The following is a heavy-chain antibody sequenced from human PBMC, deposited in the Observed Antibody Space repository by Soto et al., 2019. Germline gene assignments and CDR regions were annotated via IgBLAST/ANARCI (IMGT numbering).Heavy chain of an antibody. CDR1: GFSLSTSGVG. D-gene: IGHD3-22*01. Sequence: SGPTLVNPTQTLTLTCTFSGFSLSTSGVGVGWIRQPPGKALEWLALIYWNDDKRYSPSLKSRLTITKDTSKNQVVLTMTNMDPVDTATYYCAHRVTYYYDSSGYYWFDPWGQGTLVTVSS. CDR3: AHRVTYYYDSSGYYWFDP. J-gene: IGHJ5*02. V-gene: IGHV2-5*01. CDR2: IYWNDDK.